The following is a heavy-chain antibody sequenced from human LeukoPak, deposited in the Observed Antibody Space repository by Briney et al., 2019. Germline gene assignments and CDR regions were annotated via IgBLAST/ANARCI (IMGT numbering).Heavy chain of an antibody. CDR1: GCRFTNYW. CDR2: IYPGDSDT. V-gene: IGHV5-51*01. J-gene: IGHJ4*02. CDR3: ATGLGGSYYGNFDY. Sequence: GGPRKSSFKGSGCRFTNYWIGWVRQMPEKGVEWMGIIYPGDSDTRYSPSFRGQVTISADKSISPAYLQWSSLKASDTAMYYCATGLGGSYYGNFDYWGQGTLVTVSS. D-gene: IGHD1-26*01.